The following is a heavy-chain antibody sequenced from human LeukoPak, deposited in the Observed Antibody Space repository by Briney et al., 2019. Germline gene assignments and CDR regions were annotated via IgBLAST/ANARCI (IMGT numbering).Heavy chain of an antibody. J-gene: IGHJ4*02. D-gene: IGHD2-2*01. CDR3: ATSCCSTSSSFDGSAC. CDR2: ISYDGSDK. V-gene: IGHV3-30*03. CDR1: RFIFSSTA. Sequence: RGSLRLSCAAPRFIFSSTAIQSVRQAPGKGLEWVALISYDGSDKYYADSVKGRFTISRDNSKNTLSLQMSRLIQEDTAVYYCATSCCSTSSSFDGSACWGQGSLVTVSS.